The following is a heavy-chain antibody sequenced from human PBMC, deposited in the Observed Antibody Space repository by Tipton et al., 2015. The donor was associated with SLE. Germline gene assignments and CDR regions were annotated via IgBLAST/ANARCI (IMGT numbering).Heavy chain of an antibody. D-gene: IGHD3-16*02. CDR2: LNRNSATL. V-gene: IGHV3-9*01. CDR1: GFIFGDYA. Sequence: SLRLSCAASGFIFGDYAMHWVRQTPGKGLEWVSGLNRNSATLGNAHSVKGRFTISRDNAQNSLYLEMNSLRPEDTALYYCEGDIGGAGGIARCFDFWSQGTLLTVHS. CDR3: EGDIGGAGGIARCFDF. J-gene: IGHJ4*02.